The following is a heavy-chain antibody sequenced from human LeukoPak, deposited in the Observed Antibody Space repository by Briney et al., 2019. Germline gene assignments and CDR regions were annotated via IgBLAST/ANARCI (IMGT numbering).Heavy chain of an antibody. CDR3: ARDAVAGPFDY. Sequence: PSETLSLTCTVSGGSISSSSYYWGWIRQPPGKGLEWIGSIYYSGSTYYNPSLKSRVTISVDTSKNQFSLKLSSVTAADTAVYYCARDAVAGPFDYWGQGTLVTVSS. CDR1: GGSISSSSYY. J-gene: IGHJ4*02. V-gene: IGHV4-39*02. CDR2: IYYSGST. D-gene: IGHD6-19*01.